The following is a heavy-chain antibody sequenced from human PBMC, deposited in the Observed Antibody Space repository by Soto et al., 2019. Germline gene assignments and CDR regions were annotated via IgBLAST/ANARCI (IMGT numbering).Heavy chain of an antibody. V-gene: IGHV1-46*01. CDR1: GYTFTRYN. CDR3: DRVRGGASEYLFDY. Sequence: ASVKVSCKASGYTFTRYNVHWVRQAPGQGLEWMAIINPSGGTTYYVQKFEGRVTLATDTSTSTVYMELSSLRSDDTAVYYCDRVRGGASEYLFDYWGQGTLVTVSS. CDR2: INPSGGTT. D-gene: IGHD2-15*01. J-gene: IGHJ4*02.